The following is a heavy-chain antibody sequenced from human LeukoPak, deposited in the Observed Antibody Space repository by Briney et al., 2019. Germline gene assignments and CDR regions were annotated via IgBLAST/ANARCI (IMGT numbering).Heavy chain of an antibody. CDR1: GYSISSGYY. Sequence: SETLSLTCTVSGYSISSGYYWGWIRQPPGKGLEWIGSIYHSGSTYYNPSLKSRVTISVHTSKNQFSLKLSSVTAADTAVYYCARDRYSYGYRYFDYWGQGTLVTVSS. CDR2: IYHSGST. V-gene: IGHV4-38-2*02. D-gene: IGHD5-18*01. J-gene: IGHJ4*02. CDR3: ARDRYSYGYRYFDY.